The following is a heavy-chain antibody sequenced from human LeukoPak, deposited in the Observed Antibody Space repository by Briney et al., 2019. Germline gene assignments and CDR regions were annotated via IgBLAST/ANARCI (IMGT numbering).Heavy chain of an antibody. Sequence: SETLSLTCAVYGGSFSGYYRSWIRQPPGKGLEWIGEINHSGSTNYSPSLKSRVTISVDTSKNHFSLKLSSVTAADTAVYYCARDEGSGDAFDIWGQGTMVTVSS. D-gene: IGHD2-15*01. V-gene: IGHV4-34*01. CDR1: GGSFSGYY. CDR3: ARDEGSGDAFDI. J-gene: IGHJ3*02. CDR2: INHSGST.